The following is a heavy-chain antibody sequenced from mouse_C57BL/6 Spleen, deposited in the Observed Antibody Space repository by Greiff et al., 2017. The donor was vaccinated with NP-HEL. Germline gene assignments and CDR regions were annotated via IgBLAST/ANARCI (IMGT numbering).Heavy chain of an antibody. CDR3: THSSGYYAMDY. D-gene: IGHD3-2*02. Sequence: VQLQQSGPELVKPGASVKISCKASGYAFSSSWMNWVKQRPGKGLEWIGRIYPGDGDTNYNGKFKGKATLTADKSSSTAYMQLSSLTSEDSAVYFCTHSSGYYAMDYWGQGTSVTVSS. CDR1: GYAFSSSW. V-gene: IGHV1-82*01. CDR2: IYPGDGDT. J-gene: IGHJ4*01.